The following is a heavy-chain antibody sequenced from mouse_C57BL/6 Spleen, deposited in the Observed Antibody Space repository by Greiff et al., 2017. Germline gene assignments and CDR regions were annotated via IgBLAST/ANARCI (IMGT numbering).Heavy chain of an antibody. D-gene: IGHD1-1*01. CDR3: AIDYYGSSLDYFDY. CDR2: IYPGDGDT. CDR1: GYAFSSSW. J-gene: IGHJ2*01. Sequence: VQLQQSGPELVKPGASVKISCKASGYAFSSSWMNWVKQRPGKGLEWIGRIYPGDGDTNYNGKFKGKATLTADKSSSTAYMQLSSLTSDDSAVYFCAIDYYGSSLDYFDYGGQGTTLTVSS. V-gene: IGHV1-82*01.